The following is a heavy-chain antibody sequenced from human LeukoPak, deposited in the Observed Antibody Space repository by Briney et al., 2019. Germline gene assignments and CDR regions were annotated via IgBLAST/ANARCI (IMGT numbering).Heavy chain of an antibody. CDR1: GYSISSGYY. V-gene: IGHV4-38-2*01. CDR3: ARLSSGSYYVIDY. Sequence: SETLSLTXAVSGYSISSGYYWGWIRQPPGKGLEWIGSIYHSGSTYYNPSLKSRVTISVDTSKNQFSLKLSSVTAADTAVYYCARLSSGSYYVIDYWGQGTLVTVSS. D-gene: IGHD1-26*01. CDR2: IYHSGST. J-gene: IGHJ4*02.